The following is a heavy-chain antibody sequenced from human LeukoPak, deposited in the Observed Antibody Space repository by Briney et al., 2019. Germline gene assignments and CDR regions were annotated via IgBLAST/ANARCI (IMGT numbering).Heavy chain of an antibody. CDR2: ISSSGSTI. D-gene: IGHD4-17*01. V-gene: IGHV3-48*03. J-gene: IGHJ4*02. CDR3: ATTVTTEPNDY. CDR1: GFTFSSYE. Sequence: GGSLRLSCAASGFTFSSYEMNWVRQAPGKGLEWVSYISSSGSTIYYADSVKGRFTISRDNAKNSLYLQMNSLRAEDTAVYYCATTVTTEPNDYWGQGTLVTVSS.